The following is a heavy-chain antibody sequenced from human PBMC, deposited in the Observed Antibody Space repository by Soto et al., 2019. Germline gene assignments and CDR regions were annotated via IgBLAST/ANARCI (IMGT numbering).Heavy chain of an antibody. CDR2: IIPIFGTA. J-gene: IGHJ3*02. CDR1: GGTFSSYA. V-gene: IGHV1-69*13. Sequence: SVKVSCKASGGTFSSYAISWVRQAPGQGLEWMGGIIPIFGTANYAQKFQGRVTITADESTSTAYMELSSLRSEDTAVYYCARVVEMATIMALGAFDIWGQGTMVTVSS. D-gene: IGHD5-12*01. CDR3: ARVVEMATIMALGAFDI.